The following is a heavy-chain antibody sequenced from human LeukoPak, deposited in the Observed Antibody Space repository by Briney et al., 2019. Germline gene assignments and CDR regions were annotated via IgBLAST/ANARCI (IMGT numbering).Heavy chain of an antibody. CDR3: ARGNYYGSASRGGFDY. V-gene: IGHV4-4*07. D-gene: IGHD3-10*01. Sequence: SETLSFTCSVSGVSMSGYYWGWIRQPAGKGLEWIGRFNTRGITTYNSSLKTRVIISLDNSKNQFYLALTSVTAADTAVYYCARGNYYGSASRGGFDYWGQGILVTVSA. CDR2: FNTRGIT. J-gene: IGHJ4*02. CDR1: GVSMSGYY.